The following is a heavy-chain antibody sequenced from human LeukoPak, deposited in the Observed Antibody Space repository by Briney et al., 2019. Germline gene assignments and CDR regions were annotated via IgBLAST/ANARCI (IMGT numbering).Heavy chain of an antibody. V-gene: IGHV3-23*01. J-gene: IGHJ4*02. CDR3: AKDLRIQLWAYYFDY. D-gene: IGHD5-18*01. CDR1: GFTFSSYA. Sequence: GGSLRLSCAASGFTFSSYAMTWVRQAPVKGLEWVSTISNSGGSTYYADSVKGRFTISRDNSKNMLYLHMNSLRDEDTAVYYCAKDLRIQLWAYYFDYWGQGTLVTVSS. CDR2: ISNSGGST.